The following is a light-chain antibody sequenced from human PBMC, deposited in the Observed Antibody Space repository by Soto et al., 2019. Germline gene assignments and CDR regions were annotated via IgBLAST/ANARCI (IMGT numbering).Light chain of an antibody. CDR2: GAF. CDR3: QQRNVWPPVT. Sequence: EIVMTQSPATLSVSPGERATLSCRASQTVSSNLDWYQQKPGQAPRLLIYGAFNRATGIPARFSGSGSGTDFTLTISSLEPEDSAVYYCQQRNVWPPVTFGQGTRLEIK. V-gene: IGKV3-11*01. CDR1: QTVSSN. J-gene: IGKJ5*01.